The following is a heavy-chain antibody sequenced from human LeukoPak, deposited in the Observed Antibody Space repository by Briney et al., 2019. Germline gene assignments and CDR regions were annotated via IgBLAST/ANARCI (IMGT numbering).Heavy chain of an antibody. V-gene: IGHV3-21*01. CDR1: GFTFDDYA. CDR2: ISSSSSYI. Sequence: GRSLRLSCAASGFTFDDYAMHWVRQAPGKGLEWVSSISSSSSYIYYADSVKGRFTISRDNAKNSLYLQMNSLRAEDTAVYYCAREKEEAYGDYEGTFDYWGQGTLVTVSS. J-gene: IGHJ4*02. D-gene: IGHD4-17*01. CDR3: AREKEEAYGDYEGTFDY.